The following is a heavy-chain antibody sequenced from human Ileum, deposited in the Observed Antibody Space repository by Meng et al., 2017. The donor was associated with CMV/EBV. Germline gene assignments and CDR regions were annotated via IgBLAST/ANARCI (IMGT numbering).Heavy chain of an antibody. Sequence: GGSLRLSCAASGFTFDDYGMSWVRQAPGKGLEWVSGINWNGGSTGYADSVKGRFTISRDNAKNSLYLQMNSLRAEDTALYHCARDHGFHLDYYGSGSYGNWFDPWGQGTLVTVSS. CDR2: INWNGGST. CDR1: GFTFDDYG. CDR3: ARDHGFHLDYYGSGSYGNWFDP. J-gene: IGHJ5*02. D-gene: IGHD3-10*01. V-gene: IGHV3-20*01.